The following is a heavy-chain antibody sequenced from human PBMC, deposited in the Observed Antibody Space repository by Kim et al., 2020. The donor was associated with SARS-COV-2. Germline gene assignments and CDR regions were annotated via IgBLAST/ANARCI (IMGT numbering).Heavy chain of an antibody. CDR2: ISWNSGSI. Sequence: GGSLRLSCAASGFTFGDYAMHWVRQAPGKGLEWVSGISWNSGSIGYADSVKGRFTISRDNAKNSLYLQMNSLRAEDTALYYCAKDRQPSMLYYYYYYGMDVWGQGTTVTVSS. CDR1: GFTFGDYA. CDR3: AKDRQPSMLYYYYYYGMDV. D-gene: IGHD2-8*01. V-gene: IGHV3-9*01. J-gene: IGHJ6*02.